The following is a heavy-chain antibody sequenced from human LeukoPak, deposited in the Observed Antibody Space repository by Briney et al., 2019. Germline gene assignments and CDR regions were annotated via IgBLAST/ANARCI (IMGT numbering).Heavy chain of an antibody. V-gene: IGHV3-7*01. J-gene: IGHJ5*02. Sequence: GGSLRLSCAVSGFMFRDYWMAWVRQAPGKGLEWVANIRPDGDDKYYVESVRDRFTISRDNAQNSLSLQMDSLRVEDSAVYHCGRWGITAALDRWGQGTLVSVSS. CDR1: GFMFRDYW. CDR2: IRPDGDDK. D-gene: IGHD2-2*01. CDR3: GRWGITAALDR.